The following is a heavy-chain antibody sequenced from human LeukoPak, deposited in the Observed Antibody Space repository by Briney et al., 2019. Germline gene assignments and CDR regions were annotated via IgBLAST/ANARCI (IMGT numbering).Heavy chain of an antibody. CDR2: ISWNSGSI. CDR1: GFTFDDYA. V-gene: IGHV3-9*01. D-gene: IGHD3-10*01. Sequence: GRSLRLSCAASGFTFDDYAMHWVRQAPGKGLEWVSGISWNSGSIGYADSVKGRFTISRDNAKNSLYLQMNSLRAEDTALYYCAKDMRLRVLWFGELNYYGMDVWGQGTTVTVSS. CDR3: AKDMRLRVLWFGELNYYGMDV. J-gene: IGHJ6*02.